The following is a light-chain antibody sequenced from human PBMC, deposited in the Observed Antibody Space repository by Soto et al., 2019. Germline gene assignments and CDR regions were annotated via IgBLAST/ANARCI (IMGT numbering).Light chain of an antibody. J-gene: IGLJ1*01. CDR1: SSDVGGYNY. CDR2: DVS. Sequence: QSALTQPRSASGSPGQSITISCTGTSSDVGGYNYVSWYQQHPAKAPKLIIFDVSKRPSGVPNRFSGSKSGNPASLTISGLRAEDEADYYCCSYVGRNTYVFGTGTKLTVL. V-gene: IGLV2-11*01. CDR3: CSYVGRNTYV.